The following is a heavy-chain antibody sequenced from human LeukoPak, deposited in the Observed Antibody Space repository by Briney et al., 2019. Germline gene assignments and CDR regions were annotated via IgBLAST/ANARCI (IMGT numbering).Heavy chain of an antibody. CDR3: ARGVNYHASGSYFRDWFDS. D-gene: IGHD3-10*01. J-gene: IGHJ5*01. Sequence: PGGSLRLSCAASGFTFSSYAMHWVRQAPGKGLEWVAVISYDGSNKYYADSVKGRFTISRDNAKNSLYLQMNSLRAEDTAVYYCARGVNYHASGSYFRDWFDSWGQGTLVTVSS. CDR2: ISYDGSNK. CDR1: GFTFSSYA. V-gene: IGHV3-30*04.